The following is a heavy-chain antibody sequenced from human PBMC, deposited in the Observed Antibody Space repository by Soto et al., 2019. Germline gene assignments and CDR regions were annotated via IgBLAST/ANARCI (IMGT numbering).Heavy chain of an antibody. D-gene: IGHD6-13*01. J-gene: IGHJ4*02. CDR1: GYTFTSYV. CDR3: ARTSIAAAGTIIHSDYY. Sequence: QVQLVQSGAEVKKPGASVKVSCKASGYTFTSYVISWVRQAPGQGLEWMGWISAYNGNTNYAQKLQGRVTMTPDTSTSTAYMELRRLRSDDTAVYYWARTSIAAAGTIIHSDYYWGQGTLVTVSS. V-gene: IGHV1-18*01. CDR2: ISAYNGNT.